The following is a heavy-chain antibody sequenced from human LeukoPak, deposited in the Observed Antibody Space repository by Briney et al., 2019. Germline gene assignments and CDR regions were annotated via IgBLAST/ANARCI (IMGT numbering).Heavy chain of an antibody. Sequence: SETLSLTCTVSGGSIHNNYWSWIRQPPGKGLEWIGSMYSSGKSDYNPSLKSRVTISVDTSKNQFSLKLSSVTAADTAVYYCARDRGPTGVYFDYWGQGTLVTVSS. J-gene: IGHJ4*02. CDR2: MYSSGKS. CDR1: GGSIHNNY. CDR3: ARDRGPTGVYFDY. D-gene: IGHD1-1*01. V-gene: IGHV4-59*12.